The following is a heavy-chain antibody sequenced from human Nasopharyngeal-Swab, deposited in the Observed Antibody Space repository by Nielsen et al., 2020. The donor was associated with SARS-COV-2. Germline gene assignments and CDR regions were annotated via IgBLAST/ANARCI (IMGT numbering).Heavy chain of an antibody. Sequence: GESLKISCAASGFTVTSHVIHWVRQAPGKGLEWVSSISSSGSYIYYADSLKGRFTISRDNAKNSLYLQMNSLRAEDTAVYYCARWMNSYDSSGYYPEAFDIWGQGTMVTVSS. CDR2: ISSSGSYI. J-gene: IGHJ3*02. CDR1: GFTVTSHV. D-gene: IGHD3-22*01. CDR3: ARWMNSYDSSGYYPEAFDI. V-gene: IGHV3-21*01.